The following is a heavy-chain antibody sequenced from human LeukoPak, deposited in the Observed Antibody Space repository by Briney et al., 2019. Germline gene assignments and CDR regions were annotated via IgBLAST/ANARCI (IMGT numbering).Heavy chain of an antibody. CDR3: ARGGNVLRYFDWLTRPDYYYYMDV. D-gene: IGHD3-9*01. Sequence: ASVKVSCKASGYTFTSYGISWVRQAPGQGLEWMGWISAYNGNTNYAQKLQGRVTMTTDTSTSTAYMELRSLRSDDTAVYYCARGGNVLRYFDWLTRPDYYYYMDVWGKGTTVTISS. J-gene: IGHJ6*03. CDR2: ISAYNGNT. V-gene: IGHV1-18*01. CDR1: GYTFTSYG.